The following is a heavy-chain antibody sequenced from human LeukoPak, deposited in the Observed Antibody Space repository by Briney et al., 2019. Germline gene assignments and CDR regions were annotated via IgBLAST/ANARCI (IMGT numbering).Heavy chain of an antibody. CDR1: GGSISSYY. V-gene: IGHV4-59*01. CDR2: IYYSGST. Sequence: SETLSLTCTVSGGSISSYYWSWIRQPPGKGLEWIGYIYYSGSTNYNPSLKSRVTISVDPSKHQFSLTLSSVTAADTAVYYCARGSPRGYCSGGSCYFDYWGQGTLVTVSS. D-gene: IGHD2-15*01. CDR3: ARGSPRGYCSGGSCYFDY. J-gene: IGHJ4*02.